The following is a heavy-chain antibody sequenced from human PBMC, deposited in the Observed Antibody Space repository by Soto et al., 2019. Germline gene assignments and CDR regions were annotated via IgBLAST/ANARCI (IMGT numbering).Heavy chain of an antibody. V-gene: IGHV3-21*05. CDR1: GFTFSSYA. CDR2: ITSNTSYI. CDR3: VSFDSSGYYWPYYYYGMDV. D-gene: IGHD3-22*01. Sequence: GGSLRLSCAASGFTFSSYAMSWVRQAPGKGLEWLSYITSNTSYIYYADSVKGRFTISTDNAKNSLYLQMNSLRAEDTAVYYCVSFDSSGYYWPYYYYGMDVWGQGTTVTVSS. J-gene: IGHJ6*02.